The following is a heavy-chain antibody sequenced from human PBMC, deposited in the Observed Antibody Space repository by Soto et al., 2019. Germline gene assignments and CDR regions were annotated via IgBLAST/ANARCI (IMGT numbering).Heavy chain of an antibody. V-gene: IGHV4-59*01. CDR1: GGSISSYY. CDR3: AREPRQGDRIYYFES. Sequence: SETLSLTCTVSGGSISSYYWSWIRQPPGKGLEWIGYIYYSGSTNYNPSLKSRVTISVDTSKKQISLRLTSVTTADTAVYYCAREPRQGDRIYYFESWGRGTLVTVSS. D-gene: IGHD2-21*01. J-gene: IGHJ4*02. CDR2: IYYSGST.